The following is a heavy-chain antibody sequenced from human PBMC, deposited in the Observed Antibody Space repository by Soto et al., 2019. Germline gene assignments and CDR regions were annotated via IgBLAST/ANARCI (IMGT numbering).Heavy chain of an antibody. V-gene: IGHV3-48*02. D-gene: IGHD6-19*01. J-gene: IGHJ4*02. CDR1: GFTFSVYS. CDR2: ITSDTKTI. CDR3: ARSVEGHFDY. Sequence: EVQLVESGGDLEQRGGSLRLSCVASGFTFSVYSMNWVRQAPGKGLEWFSYITSDTKTIKYADSVKGRFTISRDNAKNSVYLQMNSLRDEDTAVYYCARSVEGHFDYWGQGTVVTVYS.